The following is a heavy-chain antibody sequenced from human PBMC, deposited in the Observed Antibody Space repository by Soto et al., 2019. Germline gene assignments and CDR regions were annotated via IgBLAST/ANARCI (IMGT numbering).Heavy chain of an antibody. J-gene: IGHJ5*02. CDR2: TYYSGST. Sequence: QVQLQESGPGLVKPSQTLSLTCTVSGGSISSGGYYWRWIRQHPGKGLEWIGYTYYSGSTYYNPSLKTRVTRPVDTSKNQFSLKLSAVTAADTAVSYCARSIDPWGQGTLVTVSS. CDR3: ARSIDP. V-gene: IGHV4-31*03. CDR1: GGSISSGGYY.